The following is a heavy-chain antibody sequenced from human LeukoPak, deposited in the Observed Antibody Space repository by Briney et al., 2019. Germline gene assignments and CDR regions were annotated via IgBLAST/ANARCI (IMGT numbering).Heavy chain of an antibody. Sequence: SETLSLTFTVSGGSIIISTYYCGWIRHPPRNGLEWIGTVYYSGGTYYNPSLKSRVTISVDTSKNQFSLKLSSVTAADTAVYYCATPEGIAAAGTQTQNYYGMDVWGQGTTVTVSS. CDR2: VYYSGGT. CDR3: ATPEGIAAAGTQTQNYYGMDV. V-gene: IGHV4-39*01. J-gene: IGHJ6*02. CDR1: GGSIIISTYY. D-gene: IGHD6-13*01.